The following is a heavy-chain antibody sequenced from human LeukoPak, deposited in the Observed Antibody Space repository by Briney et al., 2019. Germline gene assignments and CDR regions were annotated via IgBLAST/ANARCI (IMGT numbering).Heavy chain of an antibody. CDR3: ARGGQWLAISYFDY. J-gene: IGHJ4*02. CDR1: GGSISSYY. V-gene: IGHV4-59*01. Sequence: PSETLSLTCTVSGGSISSYYWSWIRQPPGKGLEWIGYIYYSGSTNYNPSLKSRVTISVDTSKKQFSLKLSSVTAADTAVYYCARGGQWLAISYFDYWGQGTLVTVSS. D-gene: IGHD6-19*01. CDR2: IYYSGST.